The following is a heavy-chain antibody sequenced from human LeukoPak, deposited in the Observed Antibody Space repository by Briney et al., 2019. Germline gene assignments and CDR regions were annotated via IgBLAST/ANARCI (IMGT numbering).Heavy chain of an antibody. CDR2: IYTSGST. D-gene: IGHD3-3*01. CDR1: GGSISSGSYY. V-gene: IGHV4-61*02. J-gene: IGHJ3*02. Sequence: PSETLSLTCTVSGGSISSGSYYWSWIRQPAGKGLEWIVRIYTSGSTNYSPSLKSRVTISVDTSKNQFSLKLSSVTAADTAVYYCARATPFWSGYYTAFDIWGQGTMVTVSS. CDR3: ARATPFWSGYYTAFDI.